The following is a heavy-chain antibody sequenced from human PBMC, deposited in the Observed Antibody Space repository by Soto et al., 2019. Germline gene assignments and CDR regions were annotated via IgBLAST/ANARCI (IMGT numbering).Heavy chain of an antibody. V-gene: IGHV1-69*04. J-gene: IGHJ6*02. Sequence: SVKVSCKASGGTFSSYTISWVRQAPGQGLEWMGRIIPNSGITNYAQKFQGRVTMTRDTSISTAYMELSSLRSEDTAVYYCARDPPTSLAHYYGMDVWGQGTTVTVSS. CDR2: IIPNSGIT. CDR3: ARDPPTSLAHYYGMDV. CDR1: GGTFSSYT.